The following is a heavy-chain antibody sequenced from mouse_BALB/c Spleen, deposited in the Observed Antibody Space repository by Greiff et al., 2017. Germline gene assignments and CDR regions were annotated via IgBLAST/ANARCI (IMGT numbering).Heavy chain of an antibody. V-gene: IGHV5-6-5*01. J-gene: IGHJ4*01. CDR1: GFTFSSYA. Sequence: EVQGVESGGGLVKPGGSLKLSCAASGFTFSSYAMSWVRQTPEKRLEWVASISSGGSTYYPDSVKGRFTISRDNARNILYLQMSSLRSEDTAMYYCARVYYRSMDYWGQGTSVTVSS. CDR3: ARVYYRSMDY. D-gene: IGHD2-14*01. CDR2: ISSGGST.